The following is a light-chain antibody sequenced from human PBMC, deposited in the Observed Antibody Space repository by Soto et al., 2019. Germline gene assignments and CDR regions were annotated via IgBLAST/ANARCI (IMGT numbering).Light chain of an antibody. CDR3: NSYNSSTKYV. V-gene: IGLV2-14*01. CDR2: EVT. CDR1: SSDGGAYDY. J-gene: IGLJ1*01. Sequence: QSALAQPAAVSSSPGHSITVSCTGTSSDGGAYDYVSWYQHHPGKAPKLISYEVTNRPSGVSKRFPCSKSGNTASLTISGLQAEDEADYYCNSYNSSTKYVFGTGTKVTVL.